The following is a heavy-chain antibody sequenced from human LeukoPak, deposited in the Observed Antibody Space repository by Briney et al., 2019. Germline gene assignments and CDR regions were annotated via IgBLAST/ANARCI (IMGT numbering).Heavy chain of an antibody. Sequence: HPGRSLRLSCAASGFTFSSYGMHWVRQAPGKGLEWVSAISGSGGSTYYADSVKGRFTISRDNSKNTLYLQMDSLRAEDTAVYYCAKGFGILNWGQGTLVTVSS. V-gene: IGHV3-23*01. CDR1: GFTFSSYG. J-gene: IGHJ4*02. CDR3: AKGFGILN. CDR2: ISGSGGST. D-gene: IGHD3-9*01.